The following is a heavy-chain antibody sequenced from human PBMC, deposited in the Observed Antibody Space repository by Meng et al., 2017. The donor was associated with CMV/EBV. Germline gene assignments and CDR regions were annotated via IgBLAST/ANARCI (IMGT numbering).Heavy chain of an antibody. CDR3: ARGSRRLPRFNWFDP. CDR1: GGSFSGYY. D-gene: IGHD3-3*01. Sequence: HVQLQPLGAGMLKPSETLSRTCAVYGGSFSGYYWSWIRQPPGKGLEWIGEINHSGSTNYNPSLKSRVTISVDTSKNQFSLKLSSVTAADTAVYYCARGSRRLPRFNWFDPWGQGTLVTVSS. J-gene: IGHJ5*02. V-gene: IGHV4-34*01. CDR2: INHSGST.